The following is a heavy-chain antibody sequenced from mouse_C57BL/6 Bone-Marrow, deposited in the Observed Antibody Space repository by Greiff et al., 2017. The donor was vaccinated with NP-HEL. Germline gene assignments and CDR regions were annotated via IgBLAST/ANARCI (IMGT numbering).Heavy chain of an antibody. V-gene: IGHV5-6*01. CDR3: ARRCSSYFDY. D-gene: IGHD1-1*01. Sequence: EVQLVESGGDLVKPGGSLKLSCAASGFTFSSYGMSWVRQTPDKRLEWVATISSGGSYTYYPESVKGRSTISRDNAKNTLYLQMSSQKSEDKSRENGARRCSSYFDYWGQGTTLTVSA. J-gene: IGHJ2*01. CDR1: GFTFSSYG. CDR2: ISSGGSYT.